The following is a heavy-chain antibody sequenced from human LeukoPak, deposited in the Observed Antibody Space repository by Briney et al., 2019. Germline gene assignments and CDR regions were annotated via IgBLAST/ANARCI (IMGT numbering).Heavy chain of an antibody. CDR3: AKVLWGFYYYDSSGYKNY. V-gene: IGHV3-74*01. D-gene: IGHD3-22*01. CDR1: GFTFSSYW. J-gene: IGHJ4*02. CDR2: INSDGSST. Sequence: PGGSLRLSCAASGFTFSSYWMHWVRQAPGKGLVWVSRINSDGSSTNYADSVKGRFTISRDNAKNTLYLQMNSLRAEDTAVYYCAKVLWGFYYYDSSGYKNYWGQGTLVTVSS.